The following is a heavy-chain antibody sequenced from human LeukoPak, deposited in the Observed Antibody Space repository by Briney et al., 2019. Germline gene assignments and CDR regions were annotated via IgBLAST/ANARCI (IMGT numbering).Heavy chain of an antibody. CDR3: AKAPQWSRFDY. CDR1: GFTFSSYA. D-gene: IGHD6-19*01. V-gene: IGHV3-23*01. Sequence: GESLKISCAASGFTFSSYAMSWVRQAPGKGLEWVSAISGSGGSTYYADSVKGRFTISRDNSKNTLYLQMNSLRAEDTAVYYCAKAPQWSRFDYWGQGTLVTVSS. J-gene: IGHJ4*02. CDR2: ISGSGGST.